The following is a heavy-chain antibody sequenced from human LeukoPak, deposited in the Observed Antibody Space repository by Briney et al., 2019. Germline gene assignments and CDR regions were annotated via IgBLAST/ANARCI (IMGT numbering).Heavy chain of an antibody. Sequence: SETLSLTCTVSGGSISSSSYYWGWIRQPPGKGLEWIGSIYYTGSTYYNPSLKSRVTISVDTSKNQFSLKLSSVTAADTAVYYCARLLYCSGGSCYPFDYWGQGTLVTVSS. CDR1: GGSISSSSYY. CDR3: ARLLYCSGGSCYPFDY. J-gene: IGHJ4*02. D-gene: IGHD2-15*01. CDR2: IYYTGST. V-gene: IGHV4-39*01.